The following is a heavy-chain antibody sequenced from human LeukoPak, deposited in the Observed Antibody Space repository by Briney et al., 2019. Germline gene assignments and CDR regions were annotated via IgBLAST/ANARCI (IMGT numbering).Heavy chain of an antibody. CDR1: GGSISSGDYY. CDR2: IYYSGST. Sequence: SETLSLTCTVSGGSISSGDYYWSWIRQPPGKGLEWIGYIYYSGSTYYNPSLKSRVTISVDTSKNQFSLKLSSVTAADTAVYYCARDSPPAGTDYWGQGTLSPSPQ. D-gene: IGHD2-2*01. J-gene: IGHJ4*02. CDR3: ARDSPPAGTDY. V-gene: IGHV4-30-4*01.